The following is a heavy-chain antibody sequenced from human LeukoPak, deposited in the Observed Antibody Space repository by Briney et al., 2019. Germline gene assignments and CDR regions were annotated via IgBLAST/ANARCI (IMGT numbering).Heavy chain of an antibody. J-gene: IGHJ4*02. CDR1: GITFSSHA. Sequence: GGSLRLSCVASGITFSSHAMSWVRQAPGKGLEWVSGVSGSGSTTDSADSVKGRFSISRDNSKNTLYLQMNSLRVEDTAVYYCAMKEGHCSGICYSFVYRGQGILVTVSS. CDR2: VSGSGSTT. V-gene: IGHV3-23*01. CDR3: AMKEGHCSGICYSFVY. D-gene: IGHD2-15*01.